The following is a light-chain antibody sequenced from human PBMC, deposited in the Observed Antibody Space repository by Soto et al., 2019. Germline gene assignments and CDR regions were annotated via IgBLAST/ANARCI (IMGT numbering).Light chain of an antibody. V-gene: IGKV1-5*03. Sequence: DIQMTQSPSTLSASVGDRVTITCRASQSISSWLAWYQQKPGKAPKLLIYKASSLESGVPSRFSGSGSGTEFTLTISSLQPDDFATYYCQQYNSYSRXTXGQGTKVDIK. CDR3: QQYNSYSRXT. CDR2: KAS. CDR1: QSISSW. J-gene: IGKJ1*01.